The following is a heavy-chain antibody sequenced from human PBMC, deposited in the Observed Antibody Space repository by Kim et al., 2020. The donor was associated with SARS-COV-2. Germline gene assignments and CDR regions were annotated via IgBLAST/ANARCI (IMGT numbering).Heavy chain of an antibody. CDR1: GYTFTSYY. CDR2: INPSGGST. J-gene: IGHJ5*02. Sequence: ASVKVSCKASGYTFTSYYMHWVRQAPGQGLEWMGIINPSGGSTSYAQKFQGRVTMTRDTSTSTVYMELSSLRSEDTAVYYCASTFHDGVDTQNWFDPWGQGTLVTVSS. V-gene: IGHV1-46*01. D-gene: IGHD3-3*01. CDR3: ASTFHDGVDTQNWFDP.